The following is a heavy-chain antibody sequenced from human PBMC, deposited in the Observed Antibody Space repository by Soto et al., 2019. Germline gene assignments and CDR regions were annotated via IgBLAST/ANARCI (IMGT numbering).Heavy chain of an antibody. V-gene: IGHV3-48*03. CDR1: VFTFSTYE. D-gene: IGHD6-13*01. Sequence: PGGSLRLSCAASVFTFSTYEMSWVRQAPGKGLEWVSYISSSGSTIYYADSVKGRFTISRDNAKNSLYLQMNSLRAEDTAVYFCAREAESGTDWFDPWGQGSLVTVSS. J-gene: IGHJ5*02. CDR3: AREAESGTDWFDP. CDR2: ISSSGSTI.